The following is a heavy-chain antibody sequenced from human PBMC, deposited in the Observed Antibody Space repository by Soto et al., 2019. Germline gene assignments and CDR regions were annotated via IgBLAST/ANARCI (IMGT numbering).Heavy chain of an antibody. J-gene: IGHJ5*01. CDR2: NYHSGST. CDR3: ASKSYFTPRFDS. Sequence: SETLSLTCTVSGGSISSGDYYWSWIRQPPGKGPEWIGENYHSGSTYYNPSLKSRVTISVDTSKNQFSLKLSSVTAADTAVYYCASKSYFTPRFDSWGQGTLVTVSS. CDR1: GGSISSGDYY. D-gene: IGHD2-15*01. V-gene: IGHV4-39*07.